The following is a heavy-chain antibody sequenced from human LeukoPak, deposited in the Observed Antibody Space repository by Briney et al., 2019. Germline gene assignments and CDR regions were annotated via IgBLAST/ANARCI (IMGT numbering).Heavy chain of an antibody. J-gene: IGHJ5*02. Sequence: PGGSLRLSCAASGFTFSSYEMNWVHQAPGKGLEWVSYISSSGSTIYYADSVKGRFTISRDNAKNSLYLQMNSLRAEDTAVYYCAHPTEYSSSWYGNWFDPWGQGTLVTVSS. D-gene: IGHD6-13*01. CDR2: ISSSGSTI. CDR3: AHPTEYSSSWYGNWFDP. V-gene: IGHV3-48*03. CDR1: GFTFSSYE.